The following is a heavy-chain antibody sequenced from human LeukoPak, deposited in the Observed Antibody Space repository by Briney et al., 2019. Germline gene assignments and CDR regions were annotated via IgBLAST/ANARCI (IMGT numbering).Heavy chain of an antibody. J-gene: IGHJ4*02. CDR1: GFTFTNAW. D-gene: IGHD3-10*01. Sequence: GGSLRLSCAASGFTFTNAWMSWVRQAPGKGLEWVGRIKSKGDGETIDNAAPVKGRFTMSRDDSKATLYLQMNSLKAEDTAVYYCTTDLGLTMIRGVIVYWGQGALVTVSS. CDR3: TTDLGLTMIRGVIVY. CDR2: IKSKGDGETI. V-gene: IGHV3-15*01.